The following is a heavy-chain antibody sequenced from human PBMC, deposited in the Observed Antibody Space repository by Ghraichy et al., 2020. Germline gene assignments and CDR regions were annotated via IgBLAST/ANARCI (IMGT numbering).Heavy chain of an antibody. D-gene: IGHD3-3*01. Sequence: SQTLSLTCAVSGGSISTYYWSWVRQPPNKGLEWIGYIYYSGVTDYNPSLKSRVTISVDTSKNQFSLRLSSVTAADTATYYCARLQDFWSGYYDYWGQGTLVTVSS. CDR2: IYYSGVT. J-gene: IGHJ4*02. V-gene: IGHV4-59*08. CDR3: ARLQDFWSGYYDY. CDR1: GGSISTYY.